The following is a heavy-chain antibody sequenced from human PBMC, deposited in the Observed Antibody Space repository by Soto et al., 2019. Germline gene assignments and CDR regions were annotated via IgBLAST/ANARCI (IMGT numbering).Heavy chain of an antibody. CDR1: GFTFSSYA. Sequence: QLLQSGGGLVQPGGSLRLSCAASGFTFSSYAMTWVRQAPGKGLEWVSAITENGGDTYYADSVKGRFTISRDNSKNTLYLQMNSLRAEDTAVFYCAKGRNGVDVWGQGTTVTVSS. CDR3: AKGRNGVDV. J-gene: IGHJ6*02. CDR2: ITENGGDT. V-gene: IGHV3-23*01.